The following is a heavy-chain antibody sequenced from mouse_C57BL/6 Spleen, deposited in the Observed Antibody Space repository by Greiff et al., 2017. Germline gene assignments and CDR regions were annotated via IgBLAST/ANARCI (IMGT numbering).Heavy chain of an antibody. CDR3: ARGGRNYYAMDY. J-gene: IGHJ4*01. CDR1: GYTFTSYW. V-gene: IGHV1-52*01. CDR2: IDPSDSET. Sequence: VQLQQPGAELVRPGSSVKLSCKASGYTFTSYWMHWVKQRPIQGLEWIGNIDPSDSETHYNQKFKDKATLTVDKSSSTAYMQLSSLTSEDSAVYYCARGGRNYYAMDYWGQGTSVTVSS.